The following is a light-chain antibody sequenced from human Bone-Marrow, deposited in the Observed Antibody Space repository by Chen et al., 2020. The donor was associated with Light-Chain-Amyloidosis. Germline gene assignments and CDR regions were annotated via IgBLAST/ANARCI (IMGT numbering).Light chain of an antibody. CDR2: DDS. CDR3: QVWDRSSDRPV. V-gene: IGLV3-21*02. Sequence: SYVLTRPSSVSVAPGQTATIACGGNNIGSTSVHWYQQTPGQAPLLVVYDDSDRPSGIPERLSGSNSGNTATLTISRVEAGDEADYHCQVWDRSSDRPVFGGGTKLTVL. CDR1: NIGSTS. J-gene: IGLJ3*02.